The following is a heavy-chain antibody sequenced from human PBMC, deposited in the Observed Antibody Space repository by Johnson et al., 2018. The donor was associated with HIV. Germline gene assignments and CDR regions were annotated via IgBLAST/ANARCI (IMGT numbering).Heavy chain of an antibody. J-gene: IGHJ3*02. Sequence: QVQLVESGGGVVKPGRSLRLSCAASGFTFSNYGMHWVRQAPGKGLEWVAVIWYDGSNKYYADSVKGRFTISRDNSKNTLYLQMNSLRAEDTAVYYCAKVAYSSSYLDAFDIWGQGTMVTVSS. V-gene: IGHV3-33*06. D-gene: IGHD6-6*01. CDR1: GFTFSNYG. CDR2: IWYDGSNK. CDR3: AKVAYSSSYLDAFDI.